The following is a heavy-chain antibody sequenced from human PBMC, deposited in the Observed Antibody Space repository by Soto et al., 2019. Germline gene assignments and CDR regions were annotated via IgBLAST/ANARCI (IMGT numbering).Heavy chain of an antibody. CDR3: ARDPSYFDF. CDR1: GFTFSSYI. J-gene: IGHJ4*02. V-gene: IGHV3-21*02. CDR2: ISSTSSYR. Sequence: EVQLVESGGGLVKPGGSLRLSCAASGFTFSSYIMNWVRQAPGKGLEWVASISSTSSYRYYADSVRGRFTISRDNAKNSLYLQLNSLRAEDTAVYYCARDPSYFDFWGQGTLVTVSS.